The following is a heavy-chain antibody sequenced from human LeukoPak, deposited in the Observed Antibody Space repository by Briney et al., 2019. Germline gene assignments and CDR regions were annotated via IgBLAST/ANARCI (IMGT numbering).Heavy chain of an antibody. Sequence: PGKSLRLSCAASGFTFSSYGMHWVRQAPGKGLEWVAVIWYDGSNKYYADSVKGRFTISRDNSKNTLYLQMNSLRAEDTAVYYCARRPSGYSGYDRVYWGQGTLVTVSS. D-gene: IGHD5-12*01. CDR2: IWYDGSNK. J-gene: IGHJ4*02. CDR3: ARRPSGYSGYDRVY. CDR1: GFTFSSYG. V-gene: IGHV3-33*01.